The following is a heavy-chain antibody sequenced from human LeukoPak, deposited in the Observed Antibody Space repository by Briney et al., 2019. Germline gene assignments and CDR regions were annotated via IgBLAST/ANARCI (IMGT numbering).Heavy chain of an antibody. CDR1: GGSVASTGFY. D-gene: IGHD6-19*01. Sequence: SETLSLTCTVSGGSVASTGFYWGCIRQSPGQGLEWIGSAYYAGEIYSTPSLKSRLTISVDTSKNQFALTLTSVTAADTAVYYCGRHVSNGWYYHYGLDVWGQGTTVTVSS. V-gene: IGHV4-39*01. CDR2: AYYAGEI. J-gene: IGHJ6*02. CDR3: GRHVSNGWYYHYGLDV.